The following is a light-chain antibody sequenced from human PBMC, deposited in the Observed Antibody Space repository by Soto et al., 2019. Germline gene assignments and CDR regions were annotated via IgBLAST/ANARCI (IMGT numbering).Light chain of an antibody. V-gene: IGKV1-9*01. CDR2: AAS. J-gene: IGKJ5*01. Sequence: DIQLTQSPSFLSASVGDRVTITCRASQGISSYLAWYQQKPGKAPKLLIYAASTLQSGVPSMFSGSESGTEFTLTISSLQPEDYATYYCQQLNSYPITFGQGTRLAIK. CDR1: QGISSY. CDR3: QQLNSYPIT.